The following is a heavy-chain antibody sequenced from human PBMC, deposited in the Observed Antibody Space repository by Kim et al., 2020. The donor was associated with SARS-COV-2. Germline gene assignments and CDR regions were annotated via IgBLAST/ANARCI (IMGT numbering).Heavy chain of an antibody. D-gene: IGHD6-6*01. J-gene: IGHJ4*02. V-gene: IGHV4-59*08. CDR2: IYYSGST. CDR1: GGSISSYY. CDR3: ARQTGSIAARANFDY. Sequence: SETLSLTCTVSGGSISSYYWSWIRQPPGKGLEWIGYIYYSGSTNYNPSLKSRVTISVDTSKNQFSLKLTSVTAADTAVYYCARQTGSIAARANFDYWGQGTLVTVSS.